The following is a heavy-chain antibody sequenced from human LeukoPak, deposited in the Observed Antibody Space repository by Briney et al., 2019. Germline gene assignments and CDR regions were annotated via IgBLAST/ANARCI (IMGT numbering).Heavy chain of an antibody. J-gene: IGHJ4*02. V-gene: IGHV3-48*01. CDR3: ARRTDSSGYRRGEFDY. D-gene: IGHD3-22*01. CDR1: GFTFSSYS. CDR2: ISASGSTI. Sequence: PGGSLRLSCAASGFTFSSYSMNWVRQAPGKGLEWVSYISASGSTIYYADSVKGRFTISRDNAENSLSLYLQMNSLRAEDTAVYYCARRTDSSGYRRGEFDYWGQGTLVTVSS.